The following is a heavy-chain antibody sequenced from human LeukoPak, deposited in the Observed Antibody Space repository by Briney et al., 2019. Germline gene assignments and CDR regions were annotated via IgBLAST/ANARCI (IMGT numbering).Heavy chain of an antibody. CDR1: GFTFSSYE. CDR2: ISSSGSTI. D-gene: IGHD2-15*01. J-gene: IGHJ4*02. V-gene: IGHV3-48*03. CDR3: AREYCSGGSCYSLYFDY. Sequence: PGGSLRLSCAASGFTFSSYEMNWVRQAPGKGLEWVSYISSSGSTIYYADSGKGRFTISRDNAKNSLYLQMNSLRAEDTAVYYCAREYCSGGSCYSLYFDYWGQGTLATVSS.